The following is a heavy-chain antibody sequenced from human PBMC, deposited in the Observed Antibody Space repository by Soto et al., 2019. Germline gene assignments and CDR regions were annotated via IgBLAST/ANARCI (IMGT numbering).Heavy chain of an antibody. CDR1: GGTFSSYA. J-gene: IGHJ3*02. D-gene: IGHD2-15*01. CDR2: IIPIFGTA. CDR3: ARDTGSNHDAFDI. V-gene: IGHV1-69*13. Sequence: ASVKVSCKASGGTFSSYAISWVRQAPGQGLEWMGGIIPIFGTANYAQKFQGRVTITADESTSTAYMELSSLRSEDTAVYYCARDTGSNHDAFDIWGQGTMVTVSS.